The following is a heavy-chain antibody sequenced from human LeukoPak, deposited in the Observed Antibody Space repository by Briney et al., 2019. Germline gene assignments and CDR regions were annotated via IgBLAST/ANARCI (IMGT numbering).Heavy chain of an antibody. D-gene: IGHD2-8*01. Sequence: ASVKVSCKASGYTFTSYDINWVRQATGQGLEWMGWMNPSSGNTGYAQKFQGRVTMTRNTSISTAYMELSSLRSEDTAVYYCATPHCTNGVCYGEGAFDIWGQGTMVTVSS. V-gene: IGHV1-8*01. CDR1: GYTFTSYD. CDR3: ATPHCTNGVCYGEGAFDI. CDR2: MNPSSGNT. J-gene: IGHJ3*02.